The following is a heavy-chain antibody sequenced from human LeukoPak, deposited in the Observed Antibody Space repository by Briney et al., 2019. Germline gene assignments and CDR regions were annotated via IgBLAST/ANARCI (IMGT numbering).Heavy chain of an antibody. Sequence: ASVKVSGKASGYTFTSYDINWVRQATGQGLEWMGWMNPNSGNTGYAQKFQGRVTMTRNTSISTAYMELSSLRSEDTAVYYCARNFVLLWFGELLSGTGGWFDPWGQGTLVTVSS. D-gene: IGHD3-10*01. J-gene: IGHJ5*02. CDR1: GYTFTSYD. CDR2: MNPNSGNT. V-gene: IGHV1-8*01. CDR3: ARNFVLLWFGELLSGTGGWFDP.